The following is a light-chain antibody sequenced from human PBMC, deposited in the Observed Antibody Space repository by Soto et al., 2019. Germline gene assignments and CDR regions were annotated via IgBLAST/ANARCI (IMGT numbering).Light chain of an antibody. J-gene: IGKJ2*01. CDR1: QSIATY. Sequence: DIQMTQSPSSLSASVGDRVTITSRASQSIATYLNWYQQKPGKAPKLLIYAASSLQSGVPSRFSGSGSGTDFTLTISSLQPGDFATYYCQQSYSTLYTFGQGTKLEIK. V-gene: IGKV1-39*01. CDR3: QQSYSTLYT. CDR2: AAS.